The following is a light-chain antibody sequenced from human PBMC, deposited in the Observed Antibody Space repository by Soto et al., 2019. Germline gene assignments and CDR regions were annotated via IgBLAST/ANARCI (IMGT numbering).Light chain of an antibody. V-gene: IGLV2-14*03. CDR2: DVS. CDR3: SSYTTSNTRQIV. Sequence: QSALTQPASVSGSPGQSITISCTGTSSDVGGYNYVSWYQHHPGKAPKLIIYDVSNRPSGVSIRFSGSKSDNTASLTICGLQPEDEADYHCSSYTTSNTRQIVFGTGTKVTVL. CDR1: SSDVGGYNY. J-gene: IGLJ1*01.